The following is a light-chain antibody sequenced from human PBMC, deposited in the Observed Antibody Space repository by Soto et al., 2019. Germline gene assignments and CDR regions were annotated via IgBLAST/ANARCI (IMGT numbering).Light chain of an antibody. J-gene: IGLJ2*01. CDR1: SSDVGGYNY. CDR3: SSYTSRSTVV. CDR2: DVS. V-gene: IGLV2-14*01. Sequence: QSALTHRASVSGSPGQSITISCTGTSSDVGGYNYVSWYQQHPGKAPKLMIYDVSNRPSGVSNRFSGSKSGNTASLTISGLQAEDEADYYCSSYTSRSTVVFGGGTKLTVL.